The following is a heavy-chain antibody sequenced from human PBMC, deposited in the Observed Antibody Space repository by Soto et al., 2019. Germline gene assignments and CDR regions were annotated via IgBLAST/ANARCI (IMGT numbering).Heavy chain of an antibody. Sequence: TLSLTCTVSGDSISSGDYYWSWIRQHPGKGLEWIGYIYYSGSTYYNPSLKSRVTISVDTSKNQFSLKLSSVTAADTAVYYCARVSGRYYGDAFDIWGQGTMVT. CDR1: GDSISSGDYY. J-gene: IGHJ3*02. CDR3: ARVSGRYYGDAFDI. V-gene: IGHV4-31*03. D-gene: IGHD1-26*01. CDR2: IYYSGST.